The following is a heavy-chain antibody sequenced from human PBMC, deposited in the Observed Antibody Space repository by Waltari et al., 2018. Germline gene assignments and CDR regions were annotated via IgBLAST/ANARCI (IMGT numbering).Heavy chain of an antibody. CDR2: ANKDGGGT. CDR1: GFGFSNYW. CDR3: VREKDLDGGCVFDY. V-gene: IGHV3-74*01. Sequence: EVQLVESGGGLVQPGGSLRLSCAASGFGFSNYWMDWVRQVPGKGLVWGACANKDGGGTAYADSVEGRLTISRDNAKSTLHLQMTSLTAEDTAVYYCVREKDLDGGCVFDYWGRGTLVTVSS. D-gene: IGHD3-16*01. J-gene: IGHJ4*02.